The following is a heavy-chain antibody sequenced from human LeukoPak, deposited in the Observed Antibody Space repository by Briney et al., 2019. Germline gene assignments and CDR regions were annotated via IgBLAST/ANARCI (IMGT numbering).Heavy chain of an antibody. CDR3: ARYPARGGWFSDY. CDR1: GFTFSSYC. CDR2: IKQDGSEK. V-gene: IGHV3-7*01. Sequence: GGSLRLSCAASGFTFSSYCMSWVRQAPGKGLEWVANIKQDGSEKYYVDSVKGRFTISRDNAKNSLYLQMNSLRAEDTAVYYCARYPARGGWFSDYWGQGTLVTVSS. J-gene: IGHJ4*02. D-gene: IGHD6-19*01.